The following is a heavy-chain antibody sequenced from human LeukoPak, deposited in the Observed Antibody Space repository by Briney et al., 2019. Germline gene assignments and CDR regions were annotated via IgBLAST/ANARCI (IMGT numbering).Heavy chain of an antibody. CDR3: ARRLTGLLPVDV. CDR2: IYYSGST. D-gene: IGHD1-20*01. CDR1: LGSISTYY. J-gene: IGHJ6*04. Sequence: PSETLSLTCTVSLGSISTYYWSWIRQPPGKGLEWIAYIYYSGSTNYNPSLKSRVTISVDTSKNQFFLKLSSVTAADTAVYYWARRLTGLLPVDVWGKGTTVTVSS. V-gene: IGHV4-59*08.